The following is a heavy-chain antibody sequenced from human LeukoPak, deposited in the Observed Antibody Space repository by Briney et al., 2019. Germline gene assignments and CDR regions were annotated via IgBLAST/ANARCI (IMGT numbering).Heavy chain of an antibody. V-gene: IGHV3-23*01. CDR2: ISGSGGTT. CDR1: GFTFSTYA. CDR3: AKPLDSSGYDYFDY. Sequence: PGGSLRLSCAASGFTFSTYAMSWVRQAPGKGLEWVSAISGSGGTTYYAASVKGRFTISRDSSKNTLYLQMNSLRAEDTAVYYCAKPLDSSGYDYFDYWGQGTLVTVSS. J-gene: IGHJ4*02. D-gene: IGHD3-22*01.